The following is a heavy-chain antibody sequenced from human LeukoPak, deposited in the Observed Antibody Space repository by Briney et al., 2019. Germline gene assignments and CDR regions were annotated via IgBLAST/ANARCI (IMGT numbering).Heavy chain of an antibody. CDR1: GFTLSSFA. V-gene: IGHV3-23*01. Sequence: RGSLRLSCAASGFTLSSFAMNWVRQARGRGLEWVSAISGSGGTTFYADSVKGRLTISRDNSKNTLYLQMNSLRAEDTAVYYCVKRTVNYPFDFWGQGTLVTVSS. CDR2: ISGSGGTT. J-gene: IGHJ4*02. D-gene: IGHD1-7*01. CDR3: VKRTVNYPFDF.